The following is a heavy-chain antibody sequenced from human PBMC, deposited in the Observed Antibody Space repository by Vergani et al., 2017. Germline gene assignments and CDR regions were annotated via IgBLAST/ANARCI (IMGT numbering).Heavy chain of an antibody. CDR1: GFTFSSYG. CDR3: AKDGYDYGGNRDAFDI. V-gene: IGHV3-30*18. J-gene: IGHJ3*02. Sequence: VQLVESGGGLVQPGRSLRLSCAASGFTFSSYGMHWVRQAPGKGLEWVAVISYDGSNKYYADSVKGRFTISRDNSKNTLYLQMNSLRAEDTAVYYCAKDGYDYGGNRDAFDIWGQGTMVTVSS. D-gene: IGHD4-23*01. CDR2: ISYDGSNK.